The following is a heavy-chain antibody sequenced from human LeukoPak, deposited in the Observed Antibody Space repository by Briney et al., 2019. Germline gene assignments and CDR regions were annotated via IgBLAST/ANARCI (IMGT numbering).Heavy chain of an antibody. Sequence: YMSRIRQPPGKGLEWIESIDYSGSTHYNPSLKNRVTISVGTSKNQLSLRLSSVTAADTAVYYFARHSTDYYYFDFWGQGTLVSVSS. CDR1: Y. CDR2: IDYSGST. D-gene: IGHD4-11*01. CDR3: ARHSTDYYYFDF. V-gene: IGHV4-39*01. J-gene: IGHJ4*02.